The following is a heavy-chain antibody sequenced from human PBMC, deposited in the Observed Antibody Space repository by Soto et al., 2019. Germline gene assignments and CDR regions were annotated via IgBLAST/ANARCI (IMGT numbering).Heavy chain of an antibody. D-gene: IGHD3-10*01. CDR2: SYYSGST. CDR3: ARDRQVMVRGVIITPPGGMDV. Sequence: QVQLQESGPGLVKPSETLSLTCTVSGGSVSSGSYYWSWIRQPPGKGLEWIGYSYYSGSTNYNPSLKSRVTISVDTSKNLFSLKLSAVTAADTVVYYCARDRQVMVRGVIITPPGGMDVWGQGTTVTVSS. V-gene: IGHV4-61*01. CDR1: GGSVSSGSYY. J-gene: IGHJ6*02.